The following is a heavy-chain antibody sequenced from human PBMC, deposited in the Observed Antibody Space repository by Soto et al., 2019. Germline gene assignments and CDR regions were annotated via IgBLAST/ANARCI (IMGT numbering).Heavy chain of an antibody. CDR2: IYFSGGT. CDR1: GGSISSYY. CDR3: ARESRSWYGSIWDY. Sequence: SETLSLTCTVSGGSISSYYWSWIRQPPGKGLEWIGYIYFSGGTNYNPSLKSRVTISVDTSKNQFSLKLSSVTAADTAVYYCARESRSWYGSIWDYWGQGALVTVSS. D-gene: IGHD6-13*01. J-gene: IGHJ4*02. V-gene: IGHV4-59*12.